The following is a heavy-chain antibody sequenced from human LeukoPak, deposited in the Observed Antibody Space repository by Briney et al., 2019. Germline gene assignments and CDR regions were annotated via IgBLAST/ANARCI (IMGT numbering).Heavy chain of an antibody. V-gene: IGHV1-2*02. J-gene: IGHJ6*03. CDR1: GYTFTAYY. Sequence: ASVKVSCKTSGYTFTAYYIHWVRQAPGQGLEWMGWINPNSGDTDYAQKFQGRVTMTTDTSTSTAYMELRSLRSDDTAVYYCARYGYYYDSSGYYYYYYYMDVWGKGTTVTVSS. D-gene: IGHD3-22*01. CDR2: INPNSGDT. CDR3: ARYGYYYDSSGYYYYYYYMDV.